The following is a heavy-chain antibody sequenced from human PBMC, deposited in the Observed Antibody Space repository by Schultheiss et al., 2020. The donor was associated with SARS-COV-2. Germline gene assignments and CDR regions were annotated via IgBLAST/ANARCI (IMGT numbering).Heavy chain of an antibody. Sequence: GGSLRLSCAASGFTFSSYGMHWVRQAPGKGLEWVAVIRYDGSDKYYADSVKGRFTISRDNSKNTLYLQMNSLRAEDTAVYYCAKGGGYDLVSYYYGMDVWGQGTTVTVSS. J-gene: IGHJ6*02. V-gene: IGHV3-30*02. CDR3: AKGGGYDLVSYYYGMDV. CDR2: IRYDGSDK. CDR1: GFTFSSYG. D-gene: IGHD5-12*01.